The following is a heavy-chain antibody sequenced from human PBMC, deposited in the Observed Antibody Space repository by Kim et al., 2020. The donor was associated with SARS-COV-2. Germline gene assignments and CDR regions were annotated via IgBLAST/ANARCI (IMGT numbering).Heavy chain of an antibody. CDR2: ISSSGSTI. J-gene: IGHJ4*02. Sequence: GGSLRLSCAASGFTFSDYYMSWIRQAPGKGLEWVSYISSSGSTIYYADSVKGRFTFSRDNAKNSLYLQMNSLRAEDTAVYYCASHYYDSSGYHWGQGTLVTVSS. D-gene: IGHD3-22*01. CDR3: ASHYYDSSGYH. V-gene: IGHV3-11*01. CDR1: GFTFSDYY.